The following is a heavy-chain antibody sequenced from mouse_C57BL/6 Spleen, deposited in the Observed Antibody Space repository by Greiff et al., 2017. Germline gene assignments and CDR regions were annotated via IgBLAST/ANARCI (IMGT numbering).Heavy chain of an antibody. CDR2: IYPRSGNT. J-gene: IGHJ1*03. Sequence: VQLQQSGAELARPGASVKLSCKASGYTFTSYGISWVKQRTGQGLEWIGEIYPRSGNTYYNEKFKGKATLTADKASSTAYMELRSLTSEDSAVYFCARNYYGSSYSYFDVWGTGTTVTVSS. CDR3: ARNYYGSSYSYFDV. D-gene: IGHD1-1*01. V-gene: IGHV1-81*01. CDR1: GYTFTSYG.